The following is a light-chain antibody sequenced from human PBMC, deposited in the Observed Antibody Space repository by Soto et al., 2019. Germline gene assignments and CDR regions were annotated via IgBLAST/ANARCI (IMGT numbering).Light chain of an antibody. J-gene: IGKJ1*01. CDR1: QSISSW. Sequence: DVPITQAPSTLSASVGDIVTITSRASQSISSWLAWYQKKPGKAPKLLIYKASSLESGVPSRFSGSGSGTEFTLTISCLQPDDFATYYCQHYNCYFWPFGQGTKE. V-gene: IGKV1-5*03. CDR3: QHYNCYFWP. CDR2: KAS.